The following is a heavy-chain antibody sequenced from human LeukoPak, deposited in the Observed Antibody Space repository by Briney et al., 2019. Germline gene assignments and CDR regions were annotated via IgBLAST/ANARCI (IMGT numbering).Heavy chain of an antibody. J-gene: IGHJ4*02. CDR1: GGSIYNTTFY. Sequence: PSETLSLTCTVSGGSIYNTTFYWGWIRQPPGKGLEWIGSMYYDGSTYHNPSLKSRVHISVATSNNQFFLKLASVTAADTAVYFCARRSDSGSDDGEDYFDYWGQGTLVTVSS. D-gene: IGHD1-26*01. CDR3: ARRSDSGSDDGEDYFDY. V-gene: IGHV4-39*01. CDR2: MYYDGST.